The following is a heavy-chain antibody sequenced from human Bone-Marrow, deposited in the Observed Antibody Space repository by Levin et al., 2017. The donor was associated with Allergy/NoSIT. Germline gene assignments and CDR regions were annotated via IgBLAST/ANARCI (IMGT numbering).Heavy chain of an antibody. V-gene: IGHV3-30*04. Sequence: PGGSLRLSCAASGFTFSSYAMHWVRQAPGKGLEWVAVISYDGSNKYYADSVKGRFTISRDNSKNTLYLQMNSLRAEDTAVYYCAAPVLGAFDIWGQGTMVTVSS. CDR3: AAPVLGAFDI. CDR1: GFTFSSYA. D-gene: IGHD2-8*01. J-gene: IGHJ3*02. CDR2: ISYDGSNK.